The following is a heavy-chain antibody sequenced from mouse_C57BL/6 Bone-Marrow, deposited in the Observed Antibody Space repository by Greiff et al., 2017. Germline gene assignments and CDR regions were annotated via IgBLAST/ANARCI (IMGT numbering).Heavy chain of an antibody. CDR2: IYPGSGNT. CDR3: ARGGAYDYDRVYAMDY. D-gene: IGHD2-4*01. V-gene: IGHV1-76*01. CDR1: GYTFTDYY. Sequence: VQLQQSGAELVRPGASVKLSCKASGYTFTDYYINWVKQRPGQGLEWIARIYPGSGNTYYNEKFKGKATLTAEKSSSTAYMQLSSLTSEDSAVYFCARGGAYDYDRVYAMDYWGQGTSVTVSS. J-gene: IGHJ4*01.